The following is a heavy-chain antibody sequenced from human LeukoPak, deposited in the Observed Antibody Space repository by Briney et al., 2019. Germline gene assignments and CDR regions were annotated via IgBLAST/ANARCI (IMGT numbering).Heavy chain of an antibody. CDR2: INPNSGGT. CDR3: VRGIAVAGRGLFDY. CDR1: GSSFTDYY. J-gene: IGHJ4*02. V-gene: IGHV1-2*02. Sequence: ASVKVSCKASGSSFTDYYVHWVRQAPGQGLEWMGWINPNSGGTNYARNFQGRVTMTRDTSTSAAYMELSRLKSDDTAIYYCVRGIAVAGRGLFDYWGQGTLVTVSS. D-gene: IGHD6-19*01.